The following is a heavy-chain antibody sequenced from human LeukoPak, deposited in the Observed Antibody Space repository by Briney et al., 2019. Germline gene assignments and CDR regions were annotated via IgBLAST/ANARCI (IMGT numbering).Heavy chain of an antibody. CDR2: ISSSSSYT. Sequence: GGSLRLSCVVAGIPFSDFYMNWIRQAPGKGLEWISYISSSSSYTDYAESVKGRFTISRDNAKSALYLQMNDLRVEDTAVYYCAAGTEADYWGQGTLVIVSS. V-gene: IGHV3-11*03. D-gene: IGHD1-26*01. J-gene: IGHJ4*02. CDR3: AAGTEADY. CDR1: GIPFSDFY.